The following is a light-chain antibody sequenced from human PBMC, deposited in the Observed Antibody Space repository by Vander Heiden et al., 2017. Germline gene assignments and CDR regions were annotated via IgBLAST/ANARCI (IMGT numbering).Light chain of an antibody. CDR1: SSDVGGYHS. Sequence: QSALTQPASVSGSPGQSITLSCTGTSSDVGGYHSVSWYQKNPCKAPKLMIDEVSKRPARGAKRFSGAKSGNTSALTISGIQAKDEADDYCSSNTRSSTHVFGTVTKVTVL. J-gene: IGLJ1*01. CDR2: EVS. CDR3: SSNTRSSTHV. V-gene: IGLV2-14*01.